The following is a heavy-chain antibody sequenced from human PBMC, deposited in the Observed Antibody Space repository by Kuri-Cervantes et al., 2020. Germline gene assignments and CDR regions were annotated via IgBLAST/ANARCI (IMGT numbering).Heavy chain of an antibody. CDR2: IKQDGSEK. D-gene: IGHD3-22*01. J-gene: IGHJ4*02. CDR3: ARDLSWGYYDSSGYYS. CDR1: GFSFSSYW. V-gene: IGHV3-7*04. Sequence: GGSLRLSCAASGFSFSSYWMSWVRQAPGKGLEWVAHIKQDGSEKYYVDSVKGRFTISRDNAKNSLYLQMDSLRVEDTAVYYCARDLSWGYYDSSGYYSWGQGTLVTVSS.